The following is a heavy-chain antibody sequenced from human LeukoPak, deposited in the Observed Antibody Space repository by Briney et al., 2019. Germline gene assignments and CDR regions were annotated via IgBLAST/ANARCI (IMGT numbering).Heavy chain of an antibody. V-gene: IGHV3-7*01. CDR3: VRGMDV. CDR1: GFTFSSSW. J-gene: IGHJ6*02. Sequence: GGSLRLSCVASGFTFSSSWMTWVRQAPGKGLEWVANIKQDGSEEYYVDSVKGRFTISRDNAKNSLYLQMNSLRAEDTAVYYCVRGMDVWGQGTTVTVSS. CDR2: IKQDGSEE.